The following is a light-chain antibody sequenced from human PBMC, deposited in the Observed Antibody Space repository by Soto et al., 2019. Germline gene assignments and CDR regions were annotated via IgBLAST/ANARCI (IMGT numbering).Light chain of an antibody. J-gene: IGLJ1*01. Sequence: QSALTQPPSASGSPGQSVTISCSGTKNDIGVYDFVSWYQHHPGKAPRLINYEVVQRPSGVPDRFSGSKAGNTASLTVAGLHEADEADYFCKSYAGSNTYVFGSGTKLTVL. CDR1: KNDIGVYDF. CDR3: KSYAGSNTYV. CDR2: EVV. V-gene: IGLV2-8*01.